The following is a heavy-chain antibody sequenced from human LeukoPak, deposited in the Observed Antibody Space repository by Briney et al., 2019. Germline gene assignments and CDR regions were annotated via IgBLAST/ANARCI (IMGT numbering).Heavy chain of an antibody. Sequence: PSETLSLTCTVSGGSISSSSYSRGWIRQPPGKGLEWIGEINHSGSTNYNPSLKSRVTISVDTSKNQFSLKLSSVTAADTAVYYCARGSNNNPYYFDYWGQGTLVTVSP. J-gene: IGHJ4*02. V-gene: IGHV4-39*07. CDR3: ARGSNNNPYYFDY. CDR1: GGSISSSSYS. CDR2: INHSGST. D-gene: IGHD3-10*01.